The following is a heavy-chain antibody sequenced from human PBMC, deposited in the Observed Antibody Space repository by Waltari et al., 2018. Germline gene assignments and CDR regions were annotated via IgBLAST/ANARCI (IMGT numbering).Heavy chain of an antibody. CDR1: GGSISSYY. J-gene: IGHJ4*02. D-gene: IGHD3-16*02. CDR2: IYSSGST. CDR3: ARDGGWGSYRPFDY. V-gene: IGHV4-59*01. Sequence: QVQLQESGPGLVKPSETLSLTCTVSGGSISSYYWSWIRQPPGEGLEWIGCIYSSGSTNYNPPLKSRVTISVDTSKNQFSLKLNSMTAADTAVYYCARDGGWGSYRPFDYWGQGTLVTVSS.